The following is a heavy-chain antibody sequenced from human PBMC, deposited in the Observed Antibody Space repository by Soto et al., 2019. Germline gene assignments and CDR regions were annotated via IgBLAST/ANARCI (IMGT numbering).Heavy chain of an antibody. J-gene: IGHJ6*02. Sequence: GGSLRLSCAASGFTFSSYAMHWVRQAPGKGLEWVAVISYDGSNKYYADSVKGRFTISRDNSKNTLYLQMNSLRAEDTAVYYCARAPYIVLVPAAIPTFGMDVWGQGTTVTVSS. D-gene: IGHD2-2*01. CDR1: GFTFSSYA. V-gene: IGHV3-30-3*01. CDR3: ARAPYIVLVPAAIPTFGMDV. CDR2: ISYDGSNK.